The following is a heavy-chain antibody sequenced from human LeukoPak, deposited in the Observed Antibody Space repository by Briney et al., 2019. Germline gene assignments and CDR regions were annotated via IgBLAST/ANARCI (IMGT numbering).Heavy chain of an antibody. CDR2: IKQDGSEQ. Sequence: QTGGSLRLSCAASGFIFSDYWMTWVRQAPGKGLEWVASIKQDGSEQYYVDSVKGRFTVSRDNAKNSLYLQMSSLRAEDTAVYYCSRDWHVVVVTAFDYWGQGTLVTVSS. V-gene: IGHV3-7*05. CDR1: GFIFSDYW. D-gene: IGHD2-21*02. CDR3: SRDWHVVVVTAFDY. J-gene: IGHJ4*02.